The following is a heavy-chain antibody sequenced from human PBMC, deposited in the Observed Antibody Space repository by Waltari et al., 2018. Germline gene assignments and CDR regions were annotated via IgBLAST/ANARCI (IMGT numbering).Heavy chain of an antibody. CDR2: IPSGGTI. D-gene: IGHD3-10*01. CDR3: AAGSGPSDY. CDR1: GFTFSNYA. J-gene: IGHJ4*02. Sequence: EVQLLESGGDLVQPGGSLRLSCGASGFTFSNYAMSWVRQAPGKGLEGVSVIPSGGTIYYADSVKGRFTISRDNSKNTLYLQMNSLRAEDTAIYYCAAGSGPSDYWGQGTLVTVSS. V-gene: IGHV3-23*03.